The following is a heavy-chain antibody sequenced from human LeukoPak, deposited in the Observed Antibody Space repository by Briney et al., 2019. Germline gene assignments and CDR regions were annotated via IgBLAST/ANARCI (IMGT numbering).Heavy chain of an antibody. CDR1: GFTFSSYG. Sequence: GRSLRLSCAASGFTFSSYGMHWVRQAPGKGLEWVAVIWYDGSNKYYADSVKGRLTISRDNSKNTLYLQMNSLRAEDTAVYYCAREDRAAAADNYYYYYGMDVWGQGTTVTVSS. D-gene: IGHD6-13*01. J-gene: IGHJ6*02. V-gene: IGHV3-33*01. CDR3: AREDRAAAADNYYYYYGMDV. CDR2: IWYDGSNK.